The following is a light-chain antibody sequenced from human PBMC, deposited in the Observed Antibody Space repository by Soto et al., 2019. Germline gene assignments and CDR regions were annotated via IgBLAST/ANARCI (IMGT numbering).Light chain of an antibody. Sequence: QAVVTQEPSLTVSPGGTFTLTCASSTGAVASTYYPNWFQQKPGQAPRALIYSTNNKHPWTPARFSGSLLGGKAALTLSGVQPEDEADYYCLLYYGGIRVFGGGTKLTVL. V-gene: IGLV7-43*01. CDR2: STN. J-gene: IGLJ2*01. CDR1: TGAVASTYY. CDR3: LLYYGGIRV.